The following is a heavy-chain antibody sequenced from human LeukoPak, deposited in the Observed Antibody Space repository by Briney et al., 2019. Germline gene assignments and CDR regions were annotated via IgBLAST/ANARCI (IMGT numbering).Heavy chain of an antibody. CDR3: ARWLPQLGDFDY. D-gene: IGHD5-24*01. Sequence: GGSLRLSCAASGFTFSSYGMHWVRQAPGKGLEWVAFIRYDGSNKYYADSVKGRFTISRDNSKNTLYLQMNSLSAADTAVYYCARWLPQLGDFDYWGQGTLVTVSS. V-gene: IGHV3-30*02. CDR1: GFTFSSYG. J-gene: IGHJ4*02. CDR2: IRYDGSNK.